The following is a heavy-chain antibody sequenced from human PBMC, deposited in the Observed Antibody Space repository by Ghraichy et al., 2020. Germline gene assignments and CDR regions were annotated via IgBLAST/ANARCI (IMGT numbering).Heavy chain of an antibody. CDR2: IYTSGST. V-gene: IGHV4-61*02. CDR3: ARQWTDEYYYYGMDV. D-gene: IGHD3/OR15-3a*01. Sequence: SETLSLTCTVSGGSISSGSYYWSWIRQPAGKGLEWIGRIYTSGSTNYNPSLKSRVTISIDTSRTQFSLKLRSVTAADTAVYYCARQWTDEYYYYGMDVWGQGTTVTVSS. CDR1: GGSISSGSYY. J-gene: IGHJ6*02.